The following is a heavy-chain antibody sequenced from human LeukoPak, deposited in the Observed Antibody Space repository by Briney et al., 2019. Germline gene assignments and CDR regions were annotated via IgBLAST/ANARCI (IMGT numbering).Heavy chain of an antibody. V-gene: IGHV4-30-4*08. CDR2: IYYSGST. J-gene: IGHJ3*02. D-gene: IGHD3-10*01. CDR3: ARDSRGSGDAFDI. Sequence: PSETLSLTCTVFGGSISSYYWSWIRQPPGKGLEWIGYIYYSGSTYYNPSLKSRVTISVDTSKNQFSLKLSSVTAADTAVYYCARDSRGSGDAFDIWGQGTMVTVSS. CDR1: GGSISSYY.